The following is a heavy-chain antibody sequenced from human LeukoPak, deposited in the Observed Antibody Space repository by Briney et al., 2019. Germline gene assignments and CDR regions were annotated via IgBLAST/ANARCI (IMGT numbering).Heavy chain of an antibody. CDR3: ATRRRGYCSSTSCYNRYYYMDV. CDR1: GGSFSGYY. Sequence: PSETLSLTCAVYGGSFSGYYWSWIRQPPGKGLEWIGEINHSGSTNYNPSLKSRVTISVDTSKNQFSLKLSSVTAADTAVYYCATRRRGYCSSTSCYNRYYYMDVWGKGTTVTVSS. J-gene: IGHJ6*03. CDR2: INHSGST. D-gene: IGHD2-2*02. V-gene: IGHV4-34*01.